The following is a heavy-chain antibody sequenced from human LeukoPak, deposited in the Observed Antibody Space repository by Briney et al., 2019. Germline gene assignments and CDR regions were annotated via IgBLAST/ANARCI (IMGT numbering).Heavy chain of an antibody. CDR3: AKDRRPSLTMLFDI. V-gene: IGHV3-23*01. Sequence: GGSLRLSCAASGFTFSYFAMSWVRQAPGKGLEWVSAISGSGGSTYYADSVKGRFTISRDNSKNTLYLQMNSLRAEDTAVYYCAKDRRPSLTMLFDIWGQGTMVTVSS. CDR1: GFTFSYFA. J-gene: IGHJ3*02. CDR2: ISGSGGST. D-gene: IGHD2-8*01.